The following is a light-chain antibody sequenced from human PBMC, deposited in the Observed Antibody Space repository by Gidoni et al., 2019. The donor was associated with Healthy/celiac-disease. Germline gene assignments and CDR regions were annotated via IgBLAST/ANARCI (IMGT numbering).Light chain of an antibody. CDR2: DAS. CDR1: QGVSSY. CDR3: QQRSNWPPT. J-gene: IGKJ5*01. Sequence: EIAFTQSPATLSLSPGERATLSCRASQGVSSYLAWYQQKPGQAPSLLIYDASNRATGIPARFSGSGSGTDFTLTISSLEPEDFAVYYCQQRSNWPPTFGQGTRLEIK. V-gene: IGKV3-11*01.